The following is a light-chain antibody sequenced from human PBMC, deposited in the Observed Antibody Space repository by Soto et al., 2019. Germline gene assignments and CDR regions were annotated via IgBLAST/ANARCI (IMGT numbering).Light chain of an antibody. J-gene: IGKJ1*01. Sequence: TQYATELYASVGDSVTITCRASQTISSWLAWYQQKPGKAPKLLIYKASSLKSGVPSRFSGSGSGTEFTLTISSLQPDDFATYYCQHSNSYSDAVGQGTKVDI. V-gene: IGKV1-5*03. CDR3: QHSNSYSDA. CDR1: QTISSW. CDR2: KAS.